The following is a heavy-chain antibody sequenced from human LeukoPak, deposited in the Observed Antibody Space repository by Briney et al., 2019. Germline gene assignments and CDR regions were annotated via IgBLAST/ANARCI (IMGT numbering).Heavy chain of an antibody. CDR3: AREGTAGTNLNWFDP. J-gene: IGHJ5*02. CDR1: GGSISSYY. V-gene: IGHV4-59*01. Sequence: SETLSLTCTVSGGSISSYYWSWIRQPPGKGLEWIGYISYSGSTNFNPSLKSRVSISVDTSKNQFSLKLSSVTAADTAVYYCAREGTAGTNLNWFDPWGQGTLVTVSS. CDR2: ISYSGST. D-gene: IGHD1-1*01.